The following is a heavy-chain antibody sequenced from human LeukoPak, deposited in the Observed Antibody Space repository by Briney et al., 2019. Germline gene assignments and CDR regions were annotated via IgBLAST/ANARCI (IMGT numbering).Heavy chain of an antibody. CDR2: IYWDDDK. Sequence: SGHTLAHATQLLTLFPTFVSVGFSSSVVRGGWVCQASGNTLEWLALIYWDDDKRYSPSLKSRLTITKDTSKNLVVLTMTNMDPVDTATYCCAHRDVTVVNAADDIWGQGTMVTVSS. V-gene: IGHV2-5*02. CDR1: SVGFSSSVVR. CDR3: AHRDVTVVNAADDI. D-gene: IGHD3-10*01. J-gene: IGHJ3*02.